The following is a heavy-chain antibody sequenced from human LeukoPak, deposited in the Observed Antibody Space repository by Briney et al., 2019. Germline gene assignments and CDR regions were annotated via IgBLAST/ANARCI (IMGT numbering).Heavy chain of an antibody. J-gene: IGHJ4*02. CDR1: GFTFSSYW. CDR2: INSDGSSK. V-gene: IGHV3-74*01. CDR3: AGDSRAFDY. D-gene: IGHD7-27*01. Sequence: GGSLRLSCAASGFTFSSYWMHWVRQAPGKGLVWVSRINSDGSSKSYADSVKGRFTISKDNAKNTLYLQMNSLTAEDTAVYYCAGDSRAFDYWGQGTLVTVSS.